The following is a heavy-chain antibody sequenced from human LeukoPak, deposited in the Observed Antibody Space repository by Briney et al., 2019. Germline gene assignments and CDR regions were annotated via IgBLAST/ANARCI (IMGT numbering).Heavy chain of an antibody. V-gene: IGHV1-69*01. J-gene: IGHJ4*02. Sequence: SVKVSCKASGGTFSSYAISWVRQAPGQGLEWMGGIIPIFGTANYAQKFQGRVTITADESTSTAYMELSSLRSEDTAVYYCARDSSGYYRGHHFDYWGQGTLVTVSS. CDR3: ARDSSGYYRGHHFDY. CDR1: GGTFSSYA. CDR2: IIPIFGTA. D-gene: IGHD3-22*01.